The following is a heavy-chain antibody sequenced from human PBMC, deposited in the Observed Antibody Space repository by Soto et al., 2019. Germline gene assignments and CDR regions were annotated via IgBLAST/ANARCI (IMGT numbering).Heavy chain of an antibody. CDR2: INPNSGGT. Sequence: ASVKVSCKASGYTFTGDYLHWVLHAPGQGLEWMGWINPNSGGTNFAQKFQGWVTVTRDTSISTAYMELSRLRCDDTAVYYCARVRLTGTGAFDIWGQGTMVTVSS. CDR3: ARVRLTGTGAFDI. CDR1: GYTFTGDY. D-gene: IGHD1-20*01. J-gene: IGHJ3*02. V-gene: IGHV1-2*04.